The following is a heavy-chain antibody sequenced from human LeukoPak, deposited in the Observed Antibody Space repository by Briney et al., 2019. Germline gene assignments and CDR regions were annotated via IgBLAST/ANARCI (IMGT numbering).Heavy chain of an antibody. J-gene: IGHJ2*01. Sequence: GGSLRLSCAASGFTFRSYWMHWVRQAPGKGLVWVSRINSDGSITSDADSVKGRFTISRDNAKKTLYLQMNSLRAEDTAVYFCAREDYNDSGWYFDLWGRGTLVTVSS. V-gene: IGHV3-74*01. CDR1: GFTFRSYW. CDR3: AREDYNDSGWYFDL. CDR2: INSDGSIT. D-gene: IGHD4-17*01.